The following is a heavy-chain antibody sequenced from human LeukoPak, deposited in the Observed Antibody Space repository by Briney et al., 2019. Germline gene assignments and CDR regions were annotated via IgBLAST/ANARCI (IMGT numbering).Heavy chain of an antibody. J-gene: IGHJ6*03. D-gene: IGHD2-2*01. V-gene: IGHV1-46*01. CDR3: ARDVKVVPAAIPLYYYYMDV. Sequence: ASVKVSCKASGYTFTSYYMHWVRQAPGQGLEWMGIINPSGGSTSYAQKFQGRVTMTRNTSISTAYMELSSLRSEDTAVYYCARDVKVVPAAIPLYYYYMDVWGKGTTVTVSS. CDR1: GYTFTSYY. CDR2: INPSGGST.